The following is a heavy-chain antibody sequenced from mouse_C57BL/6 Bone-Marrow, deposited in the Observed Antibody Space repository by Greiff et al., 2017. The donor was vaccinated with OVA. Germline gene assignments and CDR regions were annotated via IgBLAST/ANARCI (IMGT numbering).Heavy chain of an antibody. V-gene: IGHV1-61*01. D-gene: IGHD1-1*01. CDR1: GYTFTSYW. CDR3: ASHYGSRYWYFDV. CDR2: IYPSDSET. J-gene: IGHJ1*03. Sequence: QVQLKQPGAELVRPGSSVKLSCKASGYTFTSYWMDWVKQRPGQGLEWIGNIYPSDSETHYNQKFKDKATLTVDKSSSTAYMQLSSLTSEDSAVYYCASHYGSRYWYFDVWGTGTTVPSPQ.